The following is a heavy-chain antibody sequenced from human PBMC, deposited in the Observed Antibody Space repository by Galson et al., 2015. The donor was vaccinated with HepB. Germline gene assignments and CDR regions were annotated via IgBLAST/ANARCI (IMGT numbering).Heavy chain of an antibody. D-gene: IGHD6-6*01. CDR3: ARERDDRSSPLPIDY. CDR1: GDSVSSNTAV. CDR2: TFYMSQWYH. J-gene: IGHJ4*02. Sequence: CAISGDSVSSNTAVWNWIRQSPSRGLEWLGRTFYMSQWYHDYAKFLIGQITINPETSKTRFSLNLISVTPEDTAIYYCARERDDRSSPLPIDYWGQGTLVTVSS. V-gene: IGHV6-1*01.